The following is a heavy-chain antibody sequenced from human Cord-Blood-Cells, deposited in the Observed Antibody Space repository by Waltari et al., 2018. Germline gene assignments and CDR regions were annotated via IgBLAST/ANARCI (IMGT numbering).Heavy chain of an antibody. Sequence: QVQLVQSGAEVKKPGSSVKVTCKASVGTFSSYAITWLRQAPGQGLEWMGRIIPILGIANYAQKFQGRVTITADKSTSTAYMELSSLRSEDTAVYYCARDSYCGGDCYDAFDIWGQGTMVTVSS. CDR2: IIPILGIA. J-gene: IGHJ3*02. CDR1: VGTFSSYA. CDR3: ARDSYCGGDCYDAFDI. V-gene: IGHV1-69*09. D-gene: IGHD2-21*01.